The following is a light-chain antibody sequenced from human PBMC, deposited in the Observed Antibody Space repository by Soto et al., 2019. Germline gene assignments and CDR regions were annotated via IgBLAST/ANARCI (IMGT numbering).Light chain of an antibody. CDR2: SDY. CDR1: SSNIGSNT. Sequence: QSVLTQPPSASGTPGQRVTTSCSGSSSNIGSNTVNWYQQLPGTAPKLLIYSDYQRPSGVPDRFSGSKSGTSASLAISGLQSEDEADYYCAAWDDSLNAFVFGTGTKLTVL. CDR3: AAWDDSLNAFV. V-gene: IGLV1-44*01. J-gene: IGLJ1*01.